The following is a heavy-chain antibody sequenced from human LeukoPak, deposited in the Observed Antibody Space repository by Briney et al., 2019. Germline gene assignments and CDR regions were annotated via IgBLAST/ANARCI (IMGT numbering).Heavy chain of an antibody. V-gene: IGHV1-69*04. Sequence: GASVKVSCKASGGTFSSYAISWVRQAPGQGLEWMGRIIPILGIANYAQKFQGRVTITADKSTSTAYMELSSLRSEDTAVYYCARAYYYGSGKGFMDVWGQGTTVTVSS. D-gene: IGHD3-10*01. J-gene: IGHJ6*02. CDR1: GGTFSSYA. CDR2: IIPILGIA. CDR3: ARAYYYGSGKGFMDV.